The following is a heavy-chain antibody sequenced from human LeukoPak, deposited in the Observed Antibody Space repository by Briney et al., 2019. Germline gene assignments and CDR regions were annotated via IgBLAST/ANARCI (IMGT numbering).Heavy chain of an antibody. CDR2: VSSGFHT. V-gene: IGHV3-13*01. Sequence: GGSLRLSCTASGFTLGSHDMHWVRQIPGQGLEWVAAVSSGFHTFFADSVQGRFTVSREDARNSLYLQMNSLRAGDTAVYYCVREARGYHYTYFDYWGQGTLVTVSS. CDR1: GFTLGSHD. CDR3: VREARGYHYTYFDY. D-gene: IGHD5-18*01. J-gene: IGHJ4*02.